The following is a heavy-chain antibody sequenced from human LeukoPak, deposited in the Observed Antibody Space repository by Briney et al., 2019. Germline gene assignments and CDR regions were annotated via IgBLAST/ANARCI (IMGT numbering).Heavy chain of an antibody. V-gene: IGHV3-21*01. CDR1: LFTSSRYI. J-gene: IGHJ4*02. CDR2: ISSKSSYI. CDR3: ARDIYGGNWPNDY. D-gene: IGHD4-23*01. Sequence: PGGSLRLSCAPALFTSSRYIMNWVRQAPGKGVEGVSSISSKSSYIYYADSVKGRFTISRDNAKNSLHLQMNSLRAEDTAVYYCARDIYGGNWPNDYWGQGTLVTVSS.